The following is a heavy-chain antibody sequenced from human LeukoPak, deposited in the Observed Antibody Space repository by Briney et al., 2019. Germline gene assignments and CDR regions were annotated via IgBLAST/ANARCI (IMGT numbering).Heavy chain of an antibody. J-gene: IGHJ4*02. D-gene: IGHD3-10*02. CDR1: LCTLSLYA. CDR2: IAYDGSLQ. CDR3: AKSLYTNLFGEVFDQ. Sequence: GGTPSLSCAASLCTLSLYALHFRRAAASTRRDGVGIIAYDGSLQYYGDSVKGRFTISRDNSENTVYLEMNSLRADDTAVYFCAKSLYTNLFGEVFDQWGQGALVTVSS. V-gene: IGHV3-33*03.